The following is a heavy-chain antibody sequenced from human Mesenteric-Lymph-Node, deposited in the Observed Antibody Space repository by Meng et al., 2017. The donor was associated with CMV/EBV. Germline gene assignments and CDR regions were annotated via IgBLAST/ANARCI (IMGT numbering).Heavy chain of an antibody. CDR1: GFTFSDYY. D-gene: IGHD2-2*01. V-gene: IGHV3-11*01. Sequence: GESLKISCAASGFTFSDYYMSWIRQAPGKGLEWVSYISSSGSTIYYADSVKGRFTISRDNAKNSLYLQMNSLRAEDTAVYYCVRDRYCSSTSCLDALDIWGQGTLVTVSS. J-gene: IGHJ3*02. CDR2: ISSSGSTI. CDR3: VRDRYCSSTSCLDALDI.